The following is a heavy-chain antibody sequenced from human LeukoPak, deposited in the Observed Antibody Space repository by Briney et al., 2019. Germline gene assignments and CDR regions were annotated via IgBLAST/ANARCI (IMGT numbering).Heavy chain of an antibody. CDR3: ARDLKVAAAGTEGYYYYYGMDV. CDR1: GFTFSSYS. D-gene: IGHD6-13*01. V-gene: IGHV3-21*01. Sequence: PGGSLRLSCAASGFTFSSYSMNWVRQAPGKGLEWVSSISSSSSYIYYADSVKGRFTISRDNAKNSLYLQMNSLRAEDTAVYYCARDLKVAAAGTEGYYYYYGMDVWGQGTTVTVSS. J-gene: IGHJ6*02. CDR2: ISSSSSYI.